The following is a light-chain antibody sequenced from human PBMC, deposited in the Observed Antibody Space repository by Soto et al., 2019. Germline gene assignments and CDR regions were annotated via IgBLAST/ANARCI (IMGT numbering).Light chain of an antibody. CDR3: QKYNSAPLT. CDR2: AAS. J-gene: IGKJ4*01. CDR1: QSIRNY. V-gene: IGKV1-39*01. Sequence: DIQMTQSPSSLSASVGDRVTITCRASQSIRNYLNWYQQKPGKAPQLLIYAASSLQNGVPPRFSGSGSGTDFTLTISSLQPEDVATYYCQKYNSAPLTFGGGTKVDI.